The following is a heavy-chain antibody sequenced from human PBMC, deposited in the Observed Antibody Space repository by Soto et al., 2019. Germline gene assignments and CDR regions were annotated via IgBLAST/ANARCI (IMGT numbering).Heavy chain of an antibody. V-gene: IGHV4-4*02. CDR2: IYHSGST. CDR3: AKEVWSGPMDV. Sequence: SETLSLTCAVSGGSISSSNCWSWVRQPPGKGLEWIGEIYHSGSTNFNPSLKSRVTISVDKSKNTQYLQMNSLRAEDTAVYYCAKEVWSGPMDVWGQGTTVTVSS. D-gene: IGHD3-3*01. J-gene: IGHJ6*02. CDR1: GGSISSSNC.